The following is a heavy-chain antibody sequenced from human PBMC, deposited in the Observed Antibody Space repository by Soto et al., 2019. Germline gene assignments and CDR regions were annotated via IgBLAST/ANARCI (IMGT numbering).Heavy chain of an antibody. J-gene: IGHJ4*02. CDR1: GFTVSSSQ. D-gene: IGHD2-2*01. CDR3: ARLKQSSTSYDY. Sequence: GSLRLSCAASGFTVSSSQMTWVRQAPGKALEWVSVIFIGGTTQYAVSVKGRFTISRDYSKNTVYLQMNSLRAEDTAVYYCARLKQSSTSYDYWGQGTLVTVSS. V-gene: IGHV3-53*01. CDR2: IFIGGTT.